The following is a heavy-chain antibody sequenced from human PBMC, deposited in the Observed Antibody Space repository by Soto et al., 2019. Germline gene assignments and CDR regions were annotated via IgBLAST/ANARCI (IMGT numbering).Heavy chain of an antibody. CDR1: GGSITRNNHY. V-gene: IGHV4-39*01. Sequence: SETLSLTCIVSGGSITRNNHYWGWIRQSPGKGLEWIGSILYSGSTNYNPSLKSRVTLSVETSKNQFSLKMSSVTAADTALFYCARLGSSGWYQGSYFDYWGQGTLVTVSS. CDR3: ARLGSSGWYQGSYFDY. CDR2: ILYSGST. D-gene: IGHD6-19*01. J-gene: IGHJ4*02.